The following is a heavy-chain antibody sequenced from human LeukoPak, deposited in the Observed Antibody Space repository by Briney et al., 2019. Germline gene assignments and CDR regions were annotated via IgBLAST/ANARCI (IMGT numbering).Heavy chain of an antibody. D-gene: IGHD3-3*01. CDR3: ARPRRYYDFWSGYYPPHFAFDI. Sequence: PSETLSLTCTVSGGSISSYYWSWIRQPPGKGLEWIGYIYYSGSTNYNPSLKSRVTISVDTSKNQFSLKLSSVTAADTAVYYCARPRRYYDFWSGYYPPHFAFDIWGQGTMVTVSS. V-gene: IGHV4-59*12. CDR1: GGSISSYY. CDR2: IYYSGST. J-gene: IGHJ3*02.